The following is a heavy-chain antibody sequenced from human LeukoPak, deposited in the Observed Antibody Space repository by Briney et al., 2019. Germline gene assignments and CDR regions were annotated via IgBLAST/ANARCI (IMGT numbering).Heavy chain of an antibody. CDR2: ISYDGSNK. D-gene: IGHD5-18*01. Sequence: GGPLRLSCAASRFTFSSYAMHWVRQAPGKGLEWVTLISYDGSNKYYADSVKGRFTISRDNSKNTLYLQMNSLRAEDTAVYYCARAGVYSYSYYMDVWGKGTTVTVSS. CDR3: ARAGVYSYSYYMDV. J-gene: IGHJ6*03. CDR1: RFTFSSYA. V-gene: IGHV3-30*04.